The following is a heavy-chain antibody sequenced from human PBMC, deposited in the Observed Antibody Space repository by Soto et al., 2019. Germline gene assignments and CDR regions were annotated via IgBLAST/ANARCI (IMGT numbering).Heavy chain of an antibody. CDR3: ARAQLDSIAARLRYYYYYYGMDV. D-gene: IGHD6-6*01. CDR1: GGTFSSYA. J-gene: IGHJ6*02. Sequence: SVKVSCKASGGTFSSYAISWVRQAPGQGLEWMGGIIPIFGTANYAQKFKGRVTITADESTSTAYMELSSLRSEDTTVYYCARAQLDSIAARLRYYYYYYGMDVWGQGTTVTVSS. CDR2: IIPIFGTA. V-gene: IGHV1-69*13.